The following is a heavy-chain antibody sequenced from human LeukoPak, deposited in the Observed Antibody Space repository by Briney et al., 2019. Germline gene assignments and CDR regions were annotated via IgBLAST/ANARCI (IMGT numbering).Heavy chain of an antibody. J-gene: IGHJ4*02. CDR3: AKDLEGYSSSWEFDY. CDR2: IYSGGST. CDR1: GFTVSSNY. V-gene: IGHV3-53*01. D-gene: IGHD6-13*01. Sequence: GGSLRLSCAASGFTVSSNYMSWVRQAPGKGLEWVSVIYSGGSTYYADSVKGRFTISRDNSKNTLYLQMNSLRAEDTAVYYCAKDLEGYSSSWEFDYWGQGTLVTVSS.